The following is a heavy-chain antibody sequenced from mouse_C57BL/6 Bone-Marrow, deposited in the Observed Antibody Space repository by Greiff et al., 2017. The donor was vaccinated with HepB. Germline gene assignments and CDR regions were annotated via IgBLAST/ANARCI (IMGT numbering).Heavy chain of an antibody. Sequence: QVQLKESGAELARPGASVKLSCKASGYTFTSYGIRWVKQRTGQGLEWIGEIYPRSGNTYYNEKFKGKATLTADKSSSTAYMELRSLTSEDSAVYFCATTMVTTLFFDYWGQGTTLTVSS. V-gene: IGHV1-81*01. CDR1: GYTFTSYG. D-gene: IGHD2-2*01. CDR3: ATTMVTTLFFDY. CDR2: IYPRSGNT. J-gene: IGHJ2*01.